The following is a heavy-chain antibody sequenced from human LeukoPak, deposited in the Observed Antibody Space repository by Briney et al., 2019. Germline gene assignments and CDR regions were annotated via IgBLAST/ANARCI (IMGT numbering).Heavy chain of an antibody. V-gene: IGHV4-59*01. D-gene: IGHD1-26*01. J-gene: IGHJ4*02. CDR3: ASTPYIVGATPFAY. CDR2: IYYSGST. CDR1: GGSISSYY. Sequence: SETLSLTCTVSGGSISSYYWNWVRQTPGKGLEWIGYIYYSGSTNYNPSLKSRATISLDTSKNQFSLKLSSVAAAATAVYYCASTPYIVGATPFAYWGQGTLVTVSS.